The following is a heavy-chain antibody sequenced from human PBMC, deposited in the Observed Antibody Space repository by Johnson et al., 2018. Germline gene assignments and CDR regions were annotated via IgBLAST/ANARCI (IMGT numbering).Heavy chain of an antibody. CDR3: STDKTGAFDI. CDR1: GFTFNTYD. J-gene: IGHJ3*02. V-gene: IGHV3-30*03. D-gene: IGHD7-27*01. Sequence: QVQLVQSGGGVVQXGRSLRLSCAASGFTFNTYDMNWVRQAPGKGLEWVSEISYDGGLKYYADSVKGRFPISRDNSKNTLYLQMNSLRTEDTALYYCSTDKTGAFDIWGQGTMVTVSS. CDR2: ISYDGGLK.